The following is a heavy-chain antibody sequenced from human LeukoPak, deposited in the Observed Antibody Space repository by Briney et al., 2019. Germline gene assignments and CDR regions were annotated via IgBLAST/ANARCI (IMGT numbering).Heavy chain of an antibody. CDR2: LNSSGGST. J-gene: IGHJ4*02. CDR1: GYIFTDYY. D-gene: IGHD1-26*01. V-gene: IGHV1-46*01. Sequence: RASVKVSCKTSGYIFTDYYIHWVRQAPGQGLEWMGILNSSGGSTTYAQKFQGGITMTRDASTSTVYMELRSLRSEDTAVYYYARDRWELPYYFDYWGQGTLVTVSS. CDR3: ARDRWELPYYFDY.